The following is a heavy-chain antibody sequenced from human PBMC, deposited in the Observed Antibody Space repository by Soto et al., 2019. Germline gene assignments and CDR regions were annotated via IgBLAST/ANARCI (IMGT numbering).Heavy chain of an antibody. CDR2: ITPIFGTA. J-gene: IGHJ4*02. V-gene: IGHV1-69*13. Sequence: ASVKVSCKASGGTFSSYAISWVRQAPGQGLEWMGGITPIFGTANYAQKFQGRVTITADESTSTAYMELSSLRSEDTAVYYCARDTTSWSLGYWGQGTLVTVSS. CDR1: GGTFSSYA. D-gene: IGHD3-10*01. CDR3: ARDTTSWSLGY.